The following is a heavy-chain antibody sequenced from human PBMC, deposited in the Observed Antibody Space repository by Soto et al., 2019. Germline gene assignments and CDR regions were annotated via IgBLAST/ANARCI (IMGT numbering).Heavy chain of an antibody. CDR3: ARLEGLATISYYFDF. CDR2: IYYRGNA. Sequence: PSETLSLTCTVSGCSIRSYDWSWIRQPPGKGLEWIGSIYYRGNAYYNPSLQTRVTISLDKSRSQFSLKLNSVTAADSAVYFCARLEGLATISYYFDFWGPGALVTSPQ. CDR1: GCSIRSYD. D-gene: IGHD3-9*01. V-gene: IGHV4-59*08. J-gene: IGHJ4*02.